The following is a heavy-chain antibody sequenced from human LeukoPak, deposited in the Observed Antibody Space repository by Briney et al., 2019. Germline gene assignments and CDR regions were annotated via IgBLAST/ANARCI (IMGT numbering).Heavy chain of an antibody. Sequence: ASVKVSCKASGYTFNEFAIHWVRQARGQGLEWMGWINTITGNPTYGRGFTGRFVLSLDTSVRTAYLQISSLKDEDTGVYYCARDQAYSSSRNYYYYGTDVWGQGTTVTVSS. CDR3: ARDQAYSSSRNYYYYGTDV. CDR1: GYTFNEFA. CDR2: INTITGNP. J-gene: IGHJ6*02. D-gene: IGHD6-13*01. V-gene: IGHV7-4-1*02.